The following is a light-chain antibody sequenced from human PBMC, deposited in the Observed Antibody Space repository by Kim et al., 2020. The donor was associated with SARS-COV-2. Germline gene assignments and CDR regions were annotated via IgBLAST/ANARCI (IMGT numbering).Light chain of an antibody. Sequence: IQLTQSPSSLSASVGDRVTITCRASQDATNYLCWYQQKPGKAPNLLIFPASTLQTGVPSRFSGSGSGTDFTLTINSLQPEDFATYYCHHSSAFGGGTKVDIK. V-gene: IGKV1-9*01. CDR1: QDATNY. CDR2: PAS. J-gene: IGKJ4*01. CDR3: HHSSA.